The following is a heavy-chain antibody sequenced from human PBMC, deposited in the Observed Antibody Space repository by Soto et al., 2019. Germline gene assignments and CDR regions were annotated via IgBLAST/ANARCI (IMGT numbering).Heavy chain of an antibody. V-gene: IGHV4-30-2*01. Sequence: SETLSLTCAVSGGSISSGGYSWSWIRQPPGKGLEWIGYTYHSGSTYYNPSLKSRVTISVDKSKNQFSLKLSSVTAADTAVYYCAINKGGHYYGSGRIDYYGMDVWGQGTTVTLSS. D-gene: IGHD3-10*01. CDR2: TYHSGST. J-gene: IGHJ6*02. CDR3: AINKGGHYYGSGRIDYYGMDV. CDR1: GGSISSGGYS.